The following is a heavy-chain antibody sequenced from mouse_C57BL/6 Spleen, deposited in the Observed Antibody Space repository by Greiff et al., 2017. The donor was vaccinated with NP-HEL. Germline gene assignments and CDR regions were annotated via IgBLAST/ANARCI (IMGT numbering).Heavy chain of an antibody. CDR1: GFSLTSYG. Sequence: QVQLKESGPGLVQPSQSLSITCTVSGFSLTSYGVHWVRQSPGKGLEWLGVIWSGGSTDYNATFISRLSISKDNSKSQVFFKMNSLQAADTAIYYGASSISYYYAMDYWGQGTSVTVSS. D-gene: IGHD1-3*01. V-gene: IGHV2-2*01. J-gene: IGHJ4*01. CDR3: ASSISYYYAMDY. CDR2: IWSGGST.